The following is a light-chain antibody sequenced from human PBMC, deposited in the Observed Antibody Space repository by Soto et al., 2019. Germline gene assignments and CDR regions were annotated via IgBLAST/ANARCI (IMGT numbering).Light chain of an antibody. CDR2: EGS. V-gene: IGLV2-14*01. CDR3: SSYTISSTFYV. Sequence: QSVLTLPAPVSGSVGQSITISCPGTSSDGGGYNYVSWSQQHAGKASILMIYEGSYRPSGVSTRFSGSKSGNTASLTISGLQAEDEADYYCSSYTISSTFYVFGTGTKVTVL. CDR1: SSDGGGYNY. J-gene: IGLJ1*01.